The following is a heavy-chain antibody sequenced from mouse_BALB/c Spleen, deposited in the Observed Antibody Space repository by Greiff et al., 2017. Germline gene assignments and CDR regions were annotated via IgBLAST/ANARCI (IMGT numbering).Heavy chain of an antibody. CDR2: IDPSDSET. CDR3: AREGGTGSYYFDY. V-gene: IGHV1S126*01. CDR1: GYSFTSYW. D-gene: IGHD4-1*01. Sequence: VQVVESGPQLVRPGASVKISCKASGYSFTSYWMHWVKQRPGQGLEWIGMIDPSDSETRLNQKFKDKATLTVDKSSSTAYMQLSSPTSEDSAVYCCAREGGTGSYYFDYWGQGTTLTGSA. J-gene: IGHJ2*01.